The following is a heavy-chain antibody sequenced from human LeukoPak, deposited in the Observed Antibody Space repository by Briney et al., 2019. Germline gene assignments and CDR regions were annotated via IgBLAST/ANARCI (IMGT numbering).Heavy chain of an antibody. J-gene: IGHJ4*02. CDR1: GYTFTSYG. Sequence: ASVKVSCKASGYTFTSYGITWVRQAPGQGLERMGWISAYNGHTNYAQKFQGRVTMTTDTSTSTAYMELRSLRSDDTALYYCAREGYCNSTSCDKPFDYWGQGTLVTVSS. CDR2: ISAYNGHT. CDR3: AREGYCNSTSCDKPFDY. V-gene: IGHV1-18*01. D-gene: IGHD2-2*01.